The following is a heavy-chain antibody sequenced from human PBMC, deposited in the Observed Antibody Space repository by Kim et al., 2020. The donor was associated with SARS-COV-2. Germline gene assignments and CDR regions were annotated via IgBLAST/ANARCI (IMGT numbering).Heavy chain of an antibody. V-gene: IGHV1-2*02. J-gene: IGHJ4*02. CDR2: INPNSGGT. Sequence: ASVKVSCKASGYTFTGYYMHWVRQAPGQGLEWMGWINPNSGGTNYAQQFQGRVTMTRDTSISTAYMELSRLRSDDTAVYYCARSGGEYNLNDVNKFDYWGQGTLVTVSS. CDR1: GYTFTGYY. CDR3: ARSGGEYNLNDVNKFDY. D-gene: IGHD1-1*01.